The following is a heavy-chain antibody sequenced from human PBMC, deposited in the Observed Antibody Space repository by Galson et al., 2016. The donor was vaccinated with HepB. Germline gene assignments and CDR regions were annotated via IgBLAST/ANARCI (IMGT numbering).Heavy chain of an antibody. Sequence: SLRLSCAASGFTFSSYAMSWVRQAPGKGLQWVSAISVSGGRTYYADSVKGRFTISRDNSKNTLYLQMNSLRAEDTAIYYCAKDASHDYIWGTYRNDDAFYIWGQGKMVTVSS. D-gene: IGHD3-16*02. V-gene: IGHV3-23*01. CDR2: ISVSGGRT. CDR3: AKDASHDYIWGTYRNDDAFYI. CDR1: GFTFSSYA. J-gene: IGHJ3*02.